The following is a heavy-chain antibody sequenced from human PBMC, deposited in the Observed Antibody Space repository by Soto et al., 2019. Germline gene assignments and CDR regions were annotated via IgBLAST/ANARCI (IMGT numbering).Heavy chain of an antibody. V-gene: IGHV3-23*01. CDR3: AKASVAAAGYPDYYYGMDV. Sequence: GGSLRLSCAASGFTFSSYAMSWVRQAPGKGLEWVSAISGSGGSTYYADSVKGRFTISRDNSKNTLYLQMNSLRAEDTAVYYCAKASVAAAGYPDYYYGMDVWGQGTTVTVSS. CDR2: ISGSGGST. D-gene: IGHD6-13*01. J-gene: IGHJ6*02. CDR1: GFTFSSYA.